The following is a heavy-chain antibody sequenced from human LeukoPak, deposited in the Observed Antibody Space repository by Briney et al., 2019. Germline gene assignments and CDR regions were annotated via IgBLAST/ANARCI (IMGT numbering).Heavy chain of an antibody. D-gene: IGHD1-26*01. CDR1: GGSISSSSYY. Sequence: PLETLSLTCTVSGGSISSSSYYWGWIRQPPGKGLEWIGSIYYSGSTYYNPSLKSRVTISVDTSKNQFSLKLSSVTAADTAVYYCARGGIVGSRTNWFDPWGQGILVTVSS. CDR3: ARGGIVGSRTNWFDP. V-gene: IGHV4-39*01. CDR2: IYYSGST. J-gene: IGHJ5*02.